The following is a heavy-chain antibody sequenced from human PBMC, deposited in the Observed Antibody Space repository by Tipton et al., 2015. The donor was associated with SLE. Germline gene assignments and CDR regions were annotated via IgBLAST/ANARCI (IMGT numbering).Heavy chain of an antibody. CDR2: INHSGST. J-gene: IGHJ6*03. D-gene: IGHD3-10*01. V-gene: IGHV4-34*01. CDR3: ASTPTFTMVRGVIITHYYYYMDV. CDR1: GGSFSGYY. Sequence: LRLSCAAYGGSFSGYYWSWIRQPPGKGLEWIGEINHSGSTNYNPSLKSRVTISVDTSKNQFSLKLSSVTAADTAVYYCASTPTFTMVRGVIITHYYYYMDVWGKGTSVTVSS.